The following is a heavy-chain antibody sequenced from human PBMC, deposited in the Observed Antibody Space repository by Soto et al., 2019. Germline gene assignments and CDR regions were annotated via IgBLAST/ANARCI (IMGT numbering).Heavy chain of an antibody. J-gene: IGHJ4*02. Sequence: ASVKVSCKASGNTFTNFGVTWVRQAPGQGLEWMGWISAYTDDPNYAQKFQGRVTMTIDTSTSTAYLDLRSLTSDDTAVYYCARDREHYYDSSGYFLDYWGQGTLVTVSS. D-gene: IGHD3-22*01. V-gene: IGHV1-18*01. CDR1: GNTFTNFG. CDR3: ARDREHYYDSSGYFLDY. CDR2: ISAYTDDP.